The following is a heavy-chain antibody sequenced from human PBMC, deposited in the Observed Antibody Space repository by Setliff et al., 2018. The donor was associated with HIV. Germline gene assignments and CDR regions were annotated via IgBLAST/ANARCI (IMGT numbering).Heavy chain of an antibody. V-gene: IGHV4-61*02. J-gene: IGHJ4*02. CDR1: GGSIASDIYY. D-gene: IGHD6-19*01. CDR2: IYTRGNT. CDR3: ARRRGQKATGWYYFDF. Sequence: SETLSLTCTVSGGSIASDIYYWNWIRQPAGKGLEWIGRIYTRGNTNYNPSLKSRVTISVDTSKNQFSLKLSSVTAGDSALYYCARRRGQKATGWYYFDFWGQGALVTVSS.